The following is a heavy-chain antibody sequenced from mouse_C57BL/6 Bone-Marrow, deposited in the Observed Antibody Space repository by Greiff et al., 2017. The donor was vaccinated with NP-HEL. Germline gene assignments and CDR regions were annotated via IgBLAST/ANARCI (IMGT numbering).Heavy chain of an antibody. CDR2: IYPGDGDT. J-gene: IGHJ1*03. Sequence: VMLVESGAELVKPGASVKISCKASGYAFSSYWMNWVKQRPGKGLEWIGQIYPGDGDTNYNGKFKGKATLTADKSSSTAYMQLSSLTSEDSAVYFCARNWDVWYFDVWGTGTTVTVSS. CDR1: GYAFSSYW. CDR3: ARNWDVWYFDV. V-gene: IGHV1-80*01. D-gene: IGHD4-1*01.